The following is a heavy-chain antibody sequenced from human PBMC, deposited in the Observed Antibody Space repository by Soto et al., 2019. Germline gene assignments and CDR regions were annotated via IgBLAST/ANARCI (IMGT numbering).Heavy chain of an antibody. D-gene: IGHD3-10*01. CDR2: ITGTSAFT. J-gene: IGHJ4*02. V-gene: IGHV3-21*03. CDR1: GFVFRDFQ. Sequence: GSVRLSCEASGFVFRDFQLNWVRQVPGRGLEWLSSITGTSAFTHYADSIEGRFTISRDNRNNLSLLQMDNLRPEDTVVYYGAGGNLAFRRAFDRWGQGTLVTVSS. CDR3: AGGNLAFRRAFDR.